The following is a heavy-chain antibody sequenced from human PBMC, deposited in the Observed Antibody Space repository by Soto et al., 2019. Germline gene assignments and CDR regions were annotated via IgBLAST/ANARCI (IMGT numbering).Heavy chain of an antibody. CDR1: GYSFTDYH. D-gene: IGHD2-8*01. J-gene: IGHJ6*03. CDR3: ERGDWTDCSNGACSFFYIREMDG. V-gene: IGHV1-2*04. CDR2: INPKSGGT. Sequence: TSVKVSCKASGYSFTDYHIHSVRQAPGQGLEWLGRINPKSGGTSTAQKFQGWVTMTTDTSISTASMELTRLTSDDTAIYYCERGDWTDCSNGACSFFYIREMDGWG.